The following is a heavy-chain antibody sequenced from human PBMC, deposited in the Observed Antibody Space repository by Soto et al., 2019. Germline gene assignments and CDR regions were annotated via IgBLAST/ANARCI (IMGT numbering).Heavy chain of an antibody. D-gene: IGHD3-22*01. CDR1: GYSISSGYY. CDR3: ARERSGYYYF. Sequence: SETLSLTCAVSGYSISSGYYWGWIRQPPGKGLEWIGSIYHSGSTYYNPSLKSRVTISVDTSKNQFSLKLSSVTAADTAVYYCARERSGYYYFWGQGTLVTVSS. J-gene: IGHJ4*02. V-gene: IGHV4-38-2*02. CDR2: IYHSGST.